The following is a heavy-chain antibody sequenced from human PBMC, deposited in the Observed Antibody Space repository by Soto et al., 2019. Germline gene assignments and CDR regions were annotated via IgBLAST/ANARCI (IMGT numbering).Heavy chain of an antibody. D-gene: IGHD6-13*01. CDR1: GFTFSSYA. CDR2: ISGSGGST. Sequence: EVQLLESGGGLVQPGGSLRLSCAASGFTFSSYAMSWVRQPPGKGLEWGSAISGSGGSTYYADSVKGRFTISRDNSKNTLYLQKNSLRAEDTAVYYCAKENGYSSSWFEFDYWGQGTLVTVSS. J-gene: IGHJ4*02. V-gene: IGHV3-23*01. CDR3: AKENGYSSSWFEFDY.